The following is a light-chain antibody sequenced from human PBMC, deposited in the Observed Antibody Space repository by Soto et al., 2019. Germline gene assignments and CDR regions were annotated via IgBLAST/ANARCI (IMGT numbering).Light chain of an antibody. J-gene: IGKJ2*01. CDR3: QHFTRWPYT. V-gene: IGKV3-15*01. CDR1: QSVSSS. Sequence: EIVMTQSPATLSVSPGERATLSCRASQSVSSSLAWYQQKPGQGPRLLIYDASTRATGIPARFNGSGSGTEFTLTISSPQSEDFAIYYCQHFTRWPYTFGQGTKLEIK. CDR2: DAS.